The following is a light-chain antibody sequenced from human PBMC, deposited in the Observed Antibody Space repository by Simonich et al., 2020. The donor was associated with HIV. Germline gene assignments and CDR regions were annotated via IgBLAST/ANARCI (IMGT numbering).Light chain of an antibody. CDR3: SSYTSSNTWV. Sequence: QSALTQPASVSGSPGQSITISCTRTSRDVGGYNYVSWYQQHPGKAPKSMIYDVRNRPSVVSNRFSGSKSGNTASLTISGLQAEDEADYYCSSYTSSNTWVFGAGTKLTVL. CDR1: SRDVGGYNY. J-gene: IGLJ3*02. CDR2: DVR. V-gene: IGLV2-14*01.